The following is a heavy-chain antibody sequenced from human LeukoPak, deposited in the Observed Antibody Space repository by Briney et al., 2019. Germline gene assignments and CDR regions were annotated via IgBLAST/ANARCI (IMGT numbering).Heavy chain of an antibody. V-gene: IGHV1-69*04. J-gene: IGHJ4*02. CDR1: GYTFTSYD. CDR3: ARDWPMVRSQGEFDY. Sequence: GASVKVSCKASGYTFTSYDINWVRQAPGQGLEWMGRIIPILGIANYAQKFQGRVTITADKSTSTAYMELSSLRPEDTAVYYCARDWPMVRSQGEFDYWGQGTLVTVSS. D-gene: IGHD3-10*01. CDR2: IIPILGIA.